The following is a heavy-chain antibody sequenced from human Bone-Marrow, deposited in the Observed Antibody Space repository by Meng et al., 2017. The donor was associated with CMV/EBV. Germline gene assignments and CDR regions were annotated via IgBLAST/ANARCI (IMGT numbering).Heavy chain of an antibody. V-gene: IGHV4-34*01. J-gene: IGHJ6*01. CDR2: IYYSRST. CDR3: ARSEYDFWSGSDYYYGMDV. Sequence: SETLSLTCAVYGGSFSGYYWGWIRQPPGKGLEWIGSIYYSRSTYYNPSLKSRVTISVDTSKNQFSLKLSSVTAADTAVYYCARSEYDFWSGSDYYYGMDVWGQGTTVTVSS. CDR1: GGSFSGYY. D-gene: IGHD3-3*01.